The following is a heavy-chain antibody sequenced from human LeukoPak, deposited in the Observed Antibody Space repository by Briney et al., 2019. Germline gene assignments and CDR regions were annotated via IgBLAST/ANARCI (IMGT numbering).Heavy chain of an antibody. Sequence: PSQTLSLTCTVSGGSISSYYWSWIRQPPGKGLEWIGYIYYSGSPNYNPSLKSRVTISVDTSKNQYPLKLSSVTAADTAVYYCARLYNCGGDCFDYWGQGTLVTVSS. CDR2: IYYSGSP. CDR3: ARLYNCGGDCFDY. J-gene: IGHJ4*02. D-gene: IGHD2-21*01. V-gene: IGHV4-59*01. CDR1: GGSISSYY.